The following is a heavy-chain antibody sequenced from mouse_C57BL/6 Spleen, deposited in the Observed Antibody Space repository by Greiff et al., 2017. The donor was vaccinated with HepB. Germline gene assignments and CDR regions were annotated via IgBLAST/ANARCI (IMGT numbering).Heavy chain of an antibody. CDR2: IYPGSGST. V-gene: IGHV1-55*01. J-gene: IGHJ3*01. Sequence: VQLQQPGAELVKPGASVKMSCKASGYTFTSYWITWVKQRPGQGLEWIGDIYPGSGSTNYNEKFKSKATLTVDTSSSTAYMQLSSLTSEDSAVYYCARSGDYGNPWFAYWGQGPLVTVSA. CDR1: GYTFTSYW. D-gene: IGHD2-1*01. CDR3: ARSGDYGNPWFAY.